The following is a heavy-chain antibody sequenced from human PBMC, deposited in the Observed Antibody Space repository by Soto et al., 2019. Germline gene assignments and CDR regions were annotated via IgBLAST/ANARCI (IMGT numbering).Heavy chain of an antibody. CDR1: GYTFTSYG. Sequence: ASVKVSCKASGYTFTSYGISWVRQAPGQGLEWMGWISAYNGNTNYAQKLQGRVTMTTDTSTSTAYMELRSLRSDDTAVYYCARVNELCSGGSCYSGGLAYWGQGPLVTVSS. CDR3: ARVNELCSGGSCYSGGLAY. CDR2: ISAYNGNT. V-gene: IGHV1-18*01. J-gene: IGHJ4*02. D-gene: IGHD2-15*01.